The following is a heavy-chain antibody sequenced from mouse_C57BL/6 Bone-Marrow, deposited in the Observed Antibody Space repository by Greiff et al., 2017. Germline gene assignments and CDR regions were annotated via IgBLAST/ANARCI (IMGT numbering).Heavy chain of an antibody. J-gene: IGHJ1*03. V-gene: IGHV1-5*01. Sequence: VQLQQSGTVLARPGASVKMSCKTSGYTFTSYWMHWVKQRPGQGLEWIGAIYPGNSDTSYNQKFKGKATLTAVTSASTAYMELSSLTNEDSAVDYCTRDGWYFDVWGTGTTVTVSS. CDR2: IYPGNSDT. CDR3: TRDGWYFDV. CDR1: GYTFTSYW.